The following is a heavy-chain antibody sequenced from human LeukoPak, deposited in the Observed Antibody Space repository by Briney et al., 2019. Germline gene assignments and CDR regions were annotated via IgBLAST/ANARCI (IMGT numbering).Heavy chain of an antibody. J-gene: IGHJ6*02. CDR2: IYYSGST. CDR3: ARSIAARPRDPYYYGMDV. D-gene: IGHD6-6*01. CDR1: GGSISSGGYY. Sequence: SQTLSLTCTVSGGSISSGGYYWSWIRQHPGKGLEWIGYIYYSGSTNYNPSLKSRVTISVDTSKNQFSLKLSSVTAADTAVYYCARSIAARPRDPYYYGMDVWGQGTTVTVSS. V-gene: IGHV4-31*03.